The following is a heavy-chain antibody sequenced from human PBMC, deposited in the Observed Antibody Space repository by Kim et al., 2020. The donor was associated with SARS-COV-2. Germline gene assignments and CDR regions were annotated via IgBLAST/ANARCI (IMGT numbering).Heavy chain of an antibody. V-gene: IGHV4-59*01. D-gene: IGHD6-6*01. Sequence: TNYNPSLKGRVTISLDTSKNQFSLRVTSVTAADTAVYYCGCYRSSSDSFDYWGQGTLVTVSS. J-gene: IGHJ4*02. CDR2: T. CDR3: GCYRSSSDSFDY.